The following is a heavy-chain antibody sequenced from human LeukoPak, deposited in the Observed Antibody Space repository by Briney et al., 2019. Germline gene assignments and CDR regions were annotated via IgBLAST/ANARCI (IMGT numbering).Heavy chain of an antibody. J-gene: IGHJ3*02. CDR3: ARSYYDILTGPGGFDI. V-gene: IGHV4-30-4*01. CDR2: IYYSGST. Sequence: SETLSLTCTVSGGPISSGDYYWSWLRQPPGKGLEWTGYIYYSGSTYYNPSLKSRVTISVDTSKSQFSLKLSSVTAADTAVYYCARSYYDILTGPGGFDIWGQGTMVTVSS. CDR1: GGPISSGDYY. D-gene: IGHD3-9*01.